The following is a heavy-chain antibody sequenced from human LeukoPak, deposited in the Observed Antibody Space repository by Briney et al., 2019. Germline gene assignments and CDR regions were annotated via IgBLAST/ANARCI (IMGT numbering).Heavy chain of an antibody. CDR2: IKQDGSEK. Sequence: GGSLRLSCAASGFTFSSYWMSWVRQAPGKGLEWVANIKQDGSEKYYVDSVKGRFTISRDNAKNSLYLQMNSLRVEDTAVYYCARDSSMLRGPLVIYYFDFWGQGTLVTVSS. J-gene: IGHJ4*02. CDR3: ARDSSMLRGPLVIYYFDF. CDR1: GFTFSSYW. V-gene: IGHV3-7*03. D-gene: IGHD3-10*01.